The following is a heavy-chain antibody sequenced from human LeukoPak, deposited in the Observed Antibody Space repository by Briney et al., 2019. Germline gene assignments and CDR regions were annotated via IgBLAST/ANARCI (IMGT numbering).Heavy chain of an antibody. CDR2: INHSGST. D-gene: IGHD3-3*01. Sequence: SETLSLTCAVYGGSFSGYYWSWIRQPPGKGLEWIGEINHSGSTNYNPFLKSRVTISVDTSKNQFSLKLSSVTAADTAVYYCARGPRITIFGVVSYMDVWGKGTTVTVSS. J-gene: IGHJ6*03. CDR3: ARGPRITIFGVVSYMDV. CDR1: GGSFSGYY. V-gene: IGHV4-34*01.